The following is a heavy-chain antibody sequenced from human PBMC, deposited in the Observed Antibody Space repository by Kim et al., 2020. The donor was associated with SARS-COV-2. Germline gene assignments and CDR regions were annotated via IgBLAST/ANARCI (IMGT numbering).Heavy chain of an antibody. D-gene: IGHD6-6*01. V-gene: IGHV1-69*13. CDR1: GGTFSSYA. Sequence: SVKVSCKASGGTFSSYAISWVRQAPGQGLEWMGGIIPIFGTANYAQKFQGRVTITADESTSTAYMELSSLRSEDTAVYYCAGAPSLMLAARPVGYYYGMDVWGQGTTVTVSS. CDR2: IIPIFGTA. J-gene: IGHJ6*02. CDR3: AGAPSLMLAARPVGYYYGMDV.